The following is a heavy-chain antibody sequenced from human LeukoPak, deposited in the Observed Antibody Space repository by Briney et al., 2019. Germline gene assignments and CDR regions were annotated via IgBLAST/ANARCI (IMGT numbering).Heavy chain of an antibody. CDR1: GFTFSSYA. D-gene: IGHD4-17*01. CDR3: TKDPNGDYVGAFDP. Sequence: GGSLRLSCATSGFTFSSYAMNWVRQAPGKGLEWVSACGTGGDTYYADSVRGRFTISRDYAKNTVYLQMNSLTAEDTAVYYCTKDPNGDYVGAFDPWRQGTLVTVSS. V-gene: IGHV3-23*01. CDR2: CGTGGDT. J-gene: IGHJ5*02.